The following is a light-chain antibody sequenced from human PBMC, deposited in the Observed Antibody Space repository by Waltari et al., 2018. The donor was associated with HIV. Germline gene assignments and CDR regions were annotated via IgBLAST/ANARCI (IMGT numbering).Light chain of an antibody. V-gene: IGKV1-5*03. CDR2: RAS. Sequence: DIQMTQSPSTLSASVGERVTITFQASQGVSSWLAWYQKKPGKAPKLLIYRASSLETGVPARFSGSGSGTGLTLTVSSLQPDDCATYYCQHYNTYPWTFGQGTKGEIK. CDR1: QGVSSW. CDR3: QHYNTYPWT. J-gene: IGKJ1*01.